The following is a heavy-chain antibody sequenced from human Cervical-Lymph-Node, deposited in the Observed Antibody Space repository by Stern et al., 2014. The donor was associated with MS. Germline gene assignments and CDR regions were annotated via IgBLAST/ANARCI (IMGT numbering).Heavy chain of an antibody. CDR1: GFSFSNYG. V-gene: IGHV3-30*18. CDR2: ILHDGSNK. D-gene: IGHD4-17*01. J-gene: IGHJ4*02. CDR3: AKRSYGDYDY. Sequence: QLVQSGGGVVQPGRSLRLSCATSGFSFSNYGMHWVRQAPGKGPEWVASILHDGSNKYYADSVKGRFTISRDYSKNTVYLQMNGLRGEDTAVYYCAKRSYGDYDYWGQGTLVTVSS.